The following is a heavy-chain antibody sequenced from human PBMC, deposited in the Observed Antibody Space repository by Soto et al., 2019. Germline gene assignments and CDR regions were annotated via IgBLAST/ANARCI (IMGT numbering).Heavy chain of an antibody. CDR3: ARDQDIVLVPAALFDY. CDR2: ISAYNGNT. J-gene: IGHJ4*02. CDR1: GYTFASYG. V-gene: IGHV1-18*01. D-gene: IGHD2-2*01. Sequence: ASVKVSCKASGYTFASYGISWVRQAPGQGLEWMGWISAYNGNTNYAQKLQGRVTMTTDTSTSTAYMELRSLRSDDTAVYYCARDQDIVLVPAALFDYWGQGTLVTVSS.